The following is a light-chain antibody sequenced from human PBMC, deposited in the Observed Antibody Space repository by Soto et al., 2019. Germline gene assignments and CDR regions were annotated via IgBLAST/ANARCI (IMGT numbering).Light chain of an antibody. CDR1: SSDVGGYDY. Sequence: QSALTQPRSVSASPGQSVTISCTGTSSDVGGYDYVSWSQHHPGKAPKLIIYDVGRRPSGVPARFSGSKSGNTASLTISGLQAEDEADYYCCTYADSNTLIFGGGTKLTVL. CDR3: CTYADSNTLI. V-gene: IGLV2-11*01. CDR2: DVG. J-gene: IGLJ2*01.